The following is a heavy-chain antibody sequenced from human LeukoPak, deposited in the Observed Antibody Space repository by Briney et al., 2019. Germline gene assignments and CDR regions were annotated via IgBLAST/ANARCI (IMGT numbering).Heavy chain of an antibody. J-gene: IGHJ4*02. V-gene: IGHV3-48*03. CDR2: TSSSGSTI. D-gene: IGHD6-19*01. Sequence: GSLRLSCAASGFTFSSYEMNWVRQAPGKGLEWVSYTSSSGSTIYYADYVKGRFAISRDNAKNSLFLQMNSLRAEDTAVYYCARGGISGWSFFDSWGQGTLVTVSS. CDR3: ARGGISGWSFFDS. CDR1: GFTFSSYE.